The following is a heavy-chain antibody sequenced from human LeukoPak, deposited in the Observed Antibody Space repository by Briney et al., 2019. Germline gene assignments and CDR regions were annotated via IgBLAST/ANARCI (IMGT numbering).Heavy chain of an antibody. J-gene: IGHJ4*02. CDR3: ATSRDGYNKFDY. Sequence: PSETLSLTCTVSGDSINSLDLWSWVRQPPRKGLEWIGEMYLSGTTHSNPSVKSRVTISIDKSKNQFFLNLSSVTAADTAVYYCATSRDGYNKFDYWGQGTLVTVSS. CDR2: MYLSGTT. D-gene: IGHD5-24*01. V-gene: IGHV4-4*02. CDR1: GDSINSLDL.